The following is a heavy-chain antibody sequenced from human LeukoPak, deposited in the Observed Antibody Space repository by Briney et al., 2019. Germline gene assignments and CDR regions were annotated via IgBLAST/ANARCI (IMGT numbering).Heavy chain of an antibody. CDR2: INHSGTT. V-gene: IGHV4-34*01. CDR3: ARARGIVVVVAEDCYFDY. CDR1: GGSFSGYD. Sequence: SETLSLTCAVYGGSFSGYDWTWIRQPPGKGLQWIGEINHSGTTNYNPSLKSRVTISVDTSQNQFSLELSSVTAADTAVYYYARARGIVVVVAEDCYFDYWGQGTLVAVSS. D-gene: IGHD2-15*01. J-gene: IGHJ4*02.